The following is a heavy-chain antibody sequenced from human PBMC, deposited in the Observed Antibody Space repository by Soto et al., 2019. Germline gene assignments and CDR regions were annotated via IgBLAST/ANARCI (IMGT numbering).Heavy chain of an antibody. CDR1: GGAISEYY. J-gene: IGHJ6*02. Sequence: SMPLSLTCAIYGGAISEYYWSWIRQSPGKGLEWIGEINHSGSTNYNPSLMRRVTISVDTANNQFSLKLSSVPAADTAVYYCARGFFPGVLSGSSLSMVRGVVIYHASTGMYARGQRNAVTVSS. CDR3: ARGFFPGVLSGSSLSMVRGVVIYHASTGMYA. V-gene: IGHV4-34*01. CDR2: INHSGST. D-gene: IGHD3-10*01.